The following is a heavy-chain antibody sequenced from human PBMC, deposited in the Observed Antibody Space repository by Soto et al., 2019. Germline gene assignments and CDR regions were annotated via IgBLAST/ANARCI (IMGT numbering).Heavy chain of an antibody. J-gene: IGHJ4*02. CDR3: AKDMYSGWYDGYGYFDY. V-gene: IGHV3-9*01. D-gene: IGHD6-19*01. CDR1: GFTFDDYA. Sequence: EVQLVESGGGLVQPGRSLRLSCAASGFTFDDYAMHWVRQAPGKGLEWVSGISWNSGSIGYADSVKGRFTISRDNAKNSLYLQMNSLRAEDTALYYCAKDMYSGWYDGYGYFDYWGQGTLVTVSS. CDR2: ISWNSGSI.